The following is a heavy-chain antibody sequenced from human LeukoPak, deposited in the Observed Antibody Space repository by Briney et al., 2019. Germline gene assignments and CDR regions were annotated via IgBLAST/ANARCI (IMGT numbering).Heavy chain of an antibody. V-gene: IGHV4-39*07. J-gene: IGHJ5*02. Sequence: PSETLSLTCTVSGGSISSSSYYWGWIRQPPGKGLEWIGSIYYSGSTYYNPSLKSRVTISADTSKNQFSLKLSSVTAADTAVYYCARDRTIVGATRTNWFDPWGQGTLVTVSS. CDR1: GGSISSSSYY. CDR3: ARDRTIVGATRTNWFDP. D-gene: IGHD1-26*01. CDR2: IYYSGST.